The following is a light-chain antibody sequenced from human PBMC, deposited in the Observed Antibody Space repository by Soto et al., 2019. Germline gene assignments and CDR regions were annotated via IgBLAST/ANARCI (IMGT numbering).Light chain of an antibody. V-gene: IGKV3-20*01. CDR2: GAS. J-gene: IGKJ3*01. CDR3: QQFGSSPGFT. CDR1: QSINNRY. Sequence: EIVLTQSPGTLSLSPGERATLSCRASQSINNRYLAWYQQKPGQAPRLLIYGASSRATGIPDRFSGSRSGTDVSLPTSRLEPEDFAVYYCQQFGSSPGFTFGPGTKVDMK.